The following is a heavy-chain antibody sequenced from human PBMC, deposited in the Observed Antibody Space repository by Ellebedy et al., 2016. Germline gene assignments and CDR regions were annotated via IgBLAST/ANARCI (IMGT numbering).Heavy chain of an antibody. Sequence: ASVKVSCKASGHTFTGYYMHWVRQATGQGLEWMGWMNPNSGNTGYAQKFQGRVTMTRNTSISTAYMELSSLRSEDTAVYYCARGGDVTDTGGYFDYWGQGTLVTVSS. CDR2: MNPNSGNT. D-gene: IGHD7-27*01. CDR1: GHTFTGYY. J-gene: IGHJ4*02. CDR3: ARGGDVTDTGGYFDY. V-gene: IGHV1-8*02.